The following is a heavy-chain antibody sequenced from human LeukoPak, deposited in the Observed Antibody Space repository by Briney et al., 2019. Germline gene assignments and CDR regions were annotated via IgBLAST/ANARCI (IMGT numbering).Heavy chain of an antibody. J-gene: IGHJ6*02. V-gene: IGHV3-74*01. CDR1: GFTFNNYW. CDR2: INNDGSSA. D-gene: IGHD1-1*01. CDR3: ARRGTGHGMDV. Sequence: PGGSLRLSCAASGFTFNNYWIHWVRQVPGKGLVWVSRINNDGSSASYVDSVKGRFTISRDNAKNTLFLQMNSLGAEGTAVYYCARRGTGHGMDVWGQGTTVIVSS.